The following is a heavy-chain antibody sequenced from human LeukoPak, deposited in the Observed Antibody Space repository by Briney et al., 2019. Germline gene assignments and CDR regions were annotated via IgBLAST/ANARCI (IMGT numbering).Heavy chain of an antibody. J-gene: IGHJ5*02. CDR2: INTYGTTA. D-gene: IGHD4-17*01. CDR1: GFTFSAYW. CDR3: ERGSNTVTKKDWFDP. V-gene: IGHV3-74*03. Sequence: GGSLRLSCAASGFTFSAYWMHWVRQVPEKGLVWVAHINTYGTTATYGDSVEGRFTISRDNAENALYLEMNSLRDDDTAVYYCERGSNTVTKKDWFDPWGEGTQVTVSS.